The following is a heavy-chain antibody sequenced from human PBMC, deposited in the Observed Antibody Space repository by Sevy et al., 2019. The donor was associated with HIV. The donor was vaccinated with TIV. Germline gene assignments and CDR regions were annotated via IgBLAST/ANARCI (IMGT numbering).Heavy chain of an antibody. Sequence: GGSLRLSCAASGFTFSSYTMSWVRQAPGKGLEWVSAISGSGGSTYYAYSVKGRFTISRDNSKNTLYLQMNSLRAEETAVYYCAKDGLGLRYFDWLLFGLYYFDYWGQGTLVTVSS. CDR3: AKDGLGLRYFDWLLFGLYYFDY. D-gene: IGHD3-9*01. CDR1: GFTFSSYT. V-gene: IGHV3-23*01. J-gene: IGHJ4*02. CDR2: ISGSGGST.